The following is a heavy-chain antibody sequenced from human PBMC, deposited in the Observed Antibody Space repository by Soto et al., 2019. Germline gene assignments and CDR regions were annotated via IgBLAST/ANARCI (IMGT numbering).Heavy chain of an antibody. Sequence: PGGSLRLSCAASGFTFSSYSINWVRQAPGKGLEWVSYISSSSSTIYYADSVKGRFTISRDNAKNSLYLQMNSLRAEDTAVYYCARHTERIAQIGCFDPWGQGTLVTVSS. V-gene: IGHV3-48*01. CDR1: GFTFSSYS. CDR2: ISSSSSTI. J-gene: IGHJ5*02. D-gene: IGHD6-13*01. CDR3: ARHTERIAQIGCFDP.